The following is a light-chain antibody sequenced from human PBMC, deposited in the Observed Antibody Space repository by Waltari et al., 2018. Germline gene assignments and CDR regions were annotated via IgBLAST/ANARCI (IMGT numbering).Light chain of an antibody. V-gene: IGLV1-47*01. CDR1: SSNIGTNY. J-gene: IGLJ3*02. Sequence: QSVLTQPPSASGTPGQRVTIPCSGSSSNIGTNYIYWYQQLPATAPKLLIYRSDQRPSGVPDRFSGSKSGTSASLAISGLRSEDEAEYYCAAWDDSLSGWVFGGGTKLTVL. CDR3: AAWDDSLSGWV. CDR2: RSD.